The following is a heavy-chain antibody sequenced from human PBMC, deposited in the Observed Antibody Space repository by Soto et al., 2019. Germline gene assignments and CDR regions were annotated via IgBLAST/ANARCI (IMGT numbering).Heavy chain of an antibody. D-gene: IGHD6-19*01. V-gene: IGHV3-23*01. J-gene: IGHJ4*02. Sequence: EVQLLESGGGLVQPGGSLRLSCAASGFTFSSYAMSWVRQAPGKVLVWVSAISGSGGSTYYADSVKGRFTVSRDNTKNMPSLHKNRLRAEDTAVYYCAKDERGSSGPTRYLGQGTLVTVSA. CDR3: AKDERGSSGPTRY. CDR2: ISGSGGST. CDR1: GFTFSSYA.